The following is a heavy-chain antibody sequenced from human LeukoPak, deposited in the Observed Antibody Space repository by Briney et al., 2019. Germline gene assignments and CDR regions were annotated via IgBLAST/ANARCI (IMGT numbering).Heavy chain of an antibody. J-gene: IGHJ6*02. D-gene: IGHD3-10*01. CDR2: NYNSGRT. CDR3: VREYGSGSYYNYYFYGFDV. V-gene: IGHV4-59*01. CDR1: GGSMGSYY. Sequence: SETLSLTCAVSGGSMGSYYWSWIRQPPGKGLEWIGYNYNSGRTSNNGRTNYNPSLKSRVTISVDTSKNQFSLKLTSVTAEDTAVYYCVREYGSGSYYNYYFYGFDVWGQGTTVTVSS.